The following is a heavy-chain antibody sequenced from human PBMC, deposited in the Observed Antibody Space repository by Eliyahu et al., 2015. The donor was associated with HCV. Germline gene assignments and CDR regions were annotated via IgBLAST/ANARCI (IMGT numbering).Heavy chain of an antibody. J-gene: IGHJ3*01. D-gene: IGHD2-2*01. CDR3: ARHYCSGTNCYGDDGFDL. Sequence: HVQLQESGPGLVKPSETLSLXCSVXGGSISSNYXXXIRXPPGKGLEWIGYNXYRGNTNYNPALRSRVTISVDTSKNQFSLRLSSVTAADTAVYYCARHYCSGTNCYGDDGFDLWGQGTMVTVSS. V-gene: IGHV4-59*08. CDR2: NXYRGNT. CDR1: GGSISSNY.